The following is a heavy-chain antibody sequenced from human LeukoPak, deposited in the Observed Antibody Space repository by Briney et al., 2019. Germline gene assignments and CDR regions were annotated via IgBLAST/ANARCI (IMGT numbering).Heavy chain of an antibody. V-gene: IGHV4-34*01. CDR2: INHSGST. CDR1: GGSFSGYY. Sequence: SETLSLSCDVYGGSFSGYYWSWIRQPPGKGPEWIGEINHSGSTNYNPSLKSRVTISVDTSKNQFSLKLSSVTAADTAVYYCASSDYYDSSGSFDYWGQGTLVTVSS. D-gene: IGHD3-22*01. CDR3: ASSDYYDSSGSFDY. J-gene: IGHJ4*02.